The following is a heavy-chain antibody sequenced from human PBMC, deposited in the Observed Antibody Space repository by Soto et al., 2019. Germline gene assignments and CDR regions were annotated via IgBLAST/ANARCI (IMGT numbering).Heavy chain of an antibody. Sequence: EVQLVESGGGWVQPGGSLRLSCAASGFTFSSYSMNWVRQAPGKGLEWISYISSSSRTKYYADSVKGRFTISRDDAKNSLYLQVNSLRDEDTAVYYCARGRGDYYYHAMDVWVQGTTVTVAS. CDR1: GFTFSSYS. CDR2: ISSSSRTK. CDR3: ARGRGDYYYHAMDV. V-gene: IGHV3-48*02. J-gene: IGHJ6*02.